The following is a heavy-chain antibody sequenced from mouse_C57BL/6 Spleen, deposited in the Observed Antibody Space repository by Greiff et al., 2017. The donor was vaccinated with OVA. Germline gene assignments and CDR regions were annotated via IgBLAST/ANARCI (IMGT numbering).Heavy chain of an antibody. V-gene: IGHV2-6-1*01. CDR1: GFSLTSYG. D-gene: IGHD1-1*01. CDR3: ARHYGSSLYYAMDY. CDR2: IWSDGST. Sequence: VKLQQSGPGLVAPSQSLSITCTVSGFSLTSYGVHWVRQPPGKGLEWLVVIWSDGSTTYNSALKSRLSISKDNSKSQVFLKMNSLQTDDTAMYYCARHYGSSLYYAMDYWGQGTSVTVSS. J-gene: IGHJ4*01.